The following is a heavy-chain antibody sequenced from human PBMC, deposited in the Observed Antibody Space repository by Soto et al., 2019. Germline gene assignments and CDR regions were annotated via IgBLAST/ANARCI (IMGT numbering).Heavy chain of an antibody. D-gene: IGHD3-10*01. V-gene: IGHV4-39*01. CDR1: GVSISSSSYY. J-gene: IGHJ4*02. Sequence: SETLSLTCTVSGVSISSSSYYWGWIRQPPGKGLEWIGSIYYSGSTYYNPSLKSRVTISVDTSKNQFSLKLNSVTAADTAIFYCARIGNFYGSGSYYDTPFDSWGQGTLVTVSS. CDR2: IYYSGST. CDR3: ARIGNFYGSGSYYDTPFDS.